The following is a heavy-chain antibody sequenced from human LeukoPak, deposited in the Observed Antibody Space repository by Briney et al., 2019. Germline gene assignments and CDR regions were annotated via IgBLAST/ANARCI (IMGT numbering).Heavy chain of an antibody. CDR1: GFTFDDYA. D-gene: IGHD3-3*01. CDR2: ISWNSGSI. CDR3: ARLREIPVFGVVTKSTSYFDY. Sequence: GGSLRLSCAASGFTFDDYAMHWVRQAPRKGLEWVSSISWNSGSIGYADSVKGRFTISRDNAKNSLFLQMNSLRAEDTAVYYCARLREIPVFGVVTKSTSYFDYWGQGTLVTVSS. J-gene: IGHJ4*02. V-gene: IGHV3-9*01.